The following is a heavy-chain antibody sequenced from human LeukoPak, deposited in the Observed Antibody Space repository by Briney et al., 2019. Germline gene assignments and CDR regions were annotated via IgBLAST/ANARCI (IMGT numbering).Heavy chain of an antibody. CDR2: ISYDGSNK. CDR1: GFTFSSYG. D-gene: IGHD2-2*03. V-gene: IGHV3-30*18. CDR3: AKDGYCSSTSCSPYYYYGMDV. Sequence: HPGGSLRLSCAASGFTFSSYGMHWVRQAPGKGLEWVAVISYDGSNKYYADSVKGRFTISRDNSKNTLYLQMNSLRAEDTAVYYCAKDGYCSSTSCSPYYYYGMDVWGQGTTVTVSS. J-gene: IGHJ6*02.